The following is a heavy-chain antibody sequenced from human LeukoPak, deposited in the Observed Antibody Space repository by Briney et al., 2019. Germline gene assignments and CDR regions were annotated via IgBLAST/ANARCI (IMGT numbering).Heavy chain of an antibody. CDR3: ATEASYYYDSSGYSSSFDY. D-gene: IGHD3-22*01. CDR2: VDPEDGET. J-gene: IGHJ4*02. CDR1: GYTFTDYY. Sequence: ASVTVSCKVSGYTFTDYYMHWVQQAPGKGLEWMGLVDPEDGETIYAEKFQGRVTITADTSTDTAYMELSSLRSEDTAVYYCATEASYYYDSSGYSSSFDYWGQGTLVTVSS. V-gene: IGHV1-69-2*01.